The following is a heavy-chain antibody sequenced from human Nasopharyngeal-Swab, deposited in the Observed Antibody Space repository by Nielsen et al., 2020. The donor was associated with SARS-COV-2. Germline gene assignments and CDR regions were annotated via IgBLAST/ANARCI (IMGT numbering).Heavy chain of an antibody. J-gene: IGHJ6*02. D-gene: IGHD3-10*01. CDR3: ARDHYGSGSPSMDV. CDR1: GGSVSSGSYY. CDR2: IYYSGST. V-gene: IGHV4-61*01. Sequence: SETLSLTCTDSGGSVSSGSYYWSWIRQPPGKGLEWIGYIYYSGSTNYNPSLKSRVTISVDTSKNQFSLKLSSVTAADTAVYYCARDHYGSGSPSMDVWGQGTTVTVSS.